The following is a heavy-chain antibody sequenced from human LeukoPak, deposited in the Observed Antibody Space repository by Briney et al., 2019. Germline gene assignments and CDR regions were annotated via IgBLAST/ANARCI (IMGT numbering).Heavy chain of an antibody. D-gene: IGHD3-22*01. CDR3: ASHDSSGYYLYRYFTY. V-gene: IGHV3-23*01. CDR2: ITSSGGNT. J-gene: IGHJ4*02. Sequence: GGSLRLSCAASGFTFSSYAMSWVRQAPGKGPEWISAITSSGGNTYNADSVKGRFTISRDNSKNMLYLQMNSLRAEDTAVYYCASHDSSGYYLYRYFTYWGQGHLVTVSS. CDR1: GFTFSSYA.